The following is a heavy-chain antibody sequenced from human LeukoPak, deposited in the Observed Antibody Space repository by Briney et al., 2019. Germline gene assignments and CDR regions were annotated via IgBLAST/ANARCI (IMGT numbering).Heavy chain of an antibody. CDR1: GGSIASGTYY. Sequence: KSSETLSLTCTVSGGSIASGTYYWTWVRQPAGKGLEWVGRIYTTGTTDYNPSLKSRVTISRDTSKNQFSLKVTSVTAADTAVYYCARAPTSVDYSYGSFDYWGQGTLVTVSS. V-gene: IGHV4-61*02. J-gene: IGHJ4*02. D-gene: IGHD3-16*01. CDR2: IYTTGTT. CDR3: ARAPTSVDYSYGSFDY.